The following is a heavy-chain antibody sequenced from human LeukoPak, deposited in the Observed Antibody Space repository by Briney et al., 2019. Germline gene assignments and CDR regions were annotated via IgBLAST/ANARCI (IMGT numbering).Heavy chain of an antibody. CDR1: GFTFGDYA. Sequence: GGSLRLSCTASGFTFGDYAMSWFRQAPGKGLEWVGFIRSKAYGGTTEYAASVKGRFTVSRNDSKSIAYLQMNSLKTEDTAVYYCTRVRKGAWYFDYWGQGTLVTVSS. CDR3: TRVRKGAWYFDY. D-gene: IGHD1-14*01. V-gene: IGHV3-49*03. CDR2: IRSKAYGGTT. J-gene: IGHJ4*02.